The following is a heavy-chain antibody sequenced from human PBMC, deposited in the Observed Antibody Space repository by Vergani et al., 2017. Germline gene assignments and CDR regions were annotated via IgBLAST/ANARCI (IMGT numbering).Heavy chain of an antibody. J-gene: IGHJ4*02. CDR2: IGYDGRIK. CDR3: AKDGRENSDYGYFDY. V-gene: IGHV3-30*02. Sequence: QVQLVETGGGVVQPGGSLRLYCATSGFSFNTHGAHWVRQAPGKGLEWLAFIGYDGRIKYNVDSVKGRFTISRDTSKKTLSQQMRSLRADDTAVYYCAKDGRENSDYGYFDYWGQGTLVTVSS. D-gene: IGHD4-17*01. CDR1: GFSFNTHG.